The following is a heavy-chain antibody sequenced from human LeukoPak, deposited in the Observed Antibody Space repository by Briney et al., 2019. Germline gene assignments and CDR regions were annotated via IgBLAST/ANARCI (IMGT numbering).Heavy chain of an antibody. CDR1: GFTFSSYS. CDR3: ARDQSSSWYYDYYYYMDV. D-gene: IGHD6-13*01. J-gene: IGHJ6*03. CDR2: ISSSSSYI. V-gene: IGHV3-21*01. Sequence: PGGSLRLSCAASGFTFSSYSMNWVRQAPGKGLEWVSSISSSSSYIYYADSVKGRFTISRDNAKNSLYLQMNSLRAEDTAVYYCARDQSSSWYYDYYYYMDVWGKGTTVTVSS.